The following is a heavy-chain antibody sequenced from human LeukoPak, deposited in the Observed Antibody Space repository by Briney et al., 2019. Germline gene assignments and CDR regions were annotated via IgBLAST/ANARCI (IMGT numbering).Heavy chain of an antibody. CDR2: IYYSGST. CDR1: GGSFSGYY. J-gene: IGHJ4*02. CDR3: ARHRSNYYFDY. D-gene: IGHD1-26*01. Sequence: SETLSLTCAVYGGSFSGYYWSWIRQPPGKGLEWIGYIYYSGSTNYNPSLKSRVIISVDTSKNQFSLKLSSVTAADTAVYYCARHRSNYYFDYWGQGTLVTVSS. V-gene: IGHV4-59*08.